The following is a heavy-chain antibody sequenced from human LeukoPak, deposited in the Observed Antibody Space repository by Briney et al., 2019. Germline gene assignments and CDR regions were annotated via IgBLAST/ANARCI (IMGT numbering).Heavy chain of an antibody. CDR3: ARDRGWRTSGYYLYHFDY. CDR2: IKHNGGEK. D-gene: IGHD3-22*01. CDR1: GFTFTDYF. V-gene: IGHV3-7*01. J-gene: IGHJ4*02. Sequence: GRSLRLSCVASGFTFTDYFMSWVRQAPGEGLEWVASIKHNGGEKYYVDSVKGRFTISRDNAKNSLYLEMSSLRVEDTAVYYCARDRGWRTSGYYLYHFDYWGQGTLVTFAS.